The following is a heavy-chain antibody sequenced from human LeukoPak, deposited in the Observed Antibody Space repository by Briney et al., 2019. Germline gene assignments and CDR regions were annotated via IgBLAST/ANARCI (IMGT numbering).Heavy chain of an antibody. CDR1: GFTFSSYG. Sequence: GGSLRLSCAASGFTFSSYGMHWVRQAPGKGLEWVAFIGYDGSNKYYADSVKGRFTISRDNSKNTLYLQMNSLRAEDTAVYYCAFTAAASLDYWGQGTLVTVSS. D-gene: IGHD2-2*01. J-gene: IGHJ4*02. CDR3: AFTAAASLDY. CDR2: IGYDGSNK. V-gene: IGHV3-30*02.